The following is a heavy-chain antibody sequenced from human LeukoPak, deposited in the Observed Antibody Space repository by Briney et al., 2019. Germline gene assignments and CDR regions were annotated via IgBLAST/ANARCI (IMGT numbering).Heavy chain of an antibody. D-gene: IGHD3-22*01. Sequence: PSETLSLTCTVSGGSISSGSYYWSWIRQPAGKGLERIGRIYTSGSTNYNPSLKSRVTISVDTSKNQFSLKLSSVTAADTAVYYCARDREYYDSSGYSDYWGQGTLVTVSS. CDR2: IYTSGST. J-gene: IGHJ4*02. CDR3: ARDREYYDSSGYSDY. CDR1: GGSISSGSYY. V-gene: IGHV4-61*02.